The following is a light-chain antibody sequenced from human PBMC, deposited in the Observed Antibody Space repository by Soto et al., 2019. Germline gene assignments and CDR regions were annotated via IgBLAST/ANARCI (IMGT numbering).Light chain of an antibody. Sequence: EIMMTQSPATLSVSPGEGVTLSCRASQSMTTKFAWYQQKPAQAPSLLILGTFTRAAGIPARFSGGGSGTEFTLTISTLQSEDYAVYYCQQYNNWPWTFGQGTKVDI. CDR3: QQYNNWPWT. J-gene: IGKJ1*01. V-gene: IGKV3-15*01. CDR2: GTF. CDR1: QSMTTK.